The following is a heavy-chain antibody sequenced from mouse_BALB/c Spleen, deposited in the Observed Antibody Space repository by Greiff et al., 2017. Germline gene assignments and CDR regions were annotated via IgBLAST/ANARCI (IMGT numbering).Heavy chain of an antibody. CDR2: INPSNGGT. CDR1: GYTFTSYY. Sequence: QVQLQQPGAELVKPGASVKLSCKASGYTFTSYYMYWVKQRPGQGLEWIGGINPSNGGTNFNEKFKSKATLTVDKSSSTAYMQLSSLTSEDSAVYYCTRSNYDGSSLFAYWGQGTLVTVSA. J-gene: IGHJ3*01. D-gene: IGHD1-1*01. V-gene: IGHV1S81*02. CDR3: TRSNYDGSSLFAY.